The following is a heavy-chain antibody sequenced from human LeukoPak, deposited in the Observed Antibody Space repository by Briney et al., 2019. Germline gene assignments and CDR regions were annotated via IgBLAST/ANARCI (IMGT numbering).Heavy chain of an antibody. V-gene: IGHV1-18*01. J-gene: IGHJ6*02. Sequence: ASVKVSCKASGYTFTSYGISWVRQAPGQGLEWMGWISAYNGNTNYAQKLQGRVTVTTDTSTSTAYMELRSLRSDDTAVYYCARYCSSTSCYTVNDYYGMDVWGQGTTVTVSS. CDR1: GYTFTSYG. CDR3: ARYCSSTSCYTVNDYYGMDV. CDR2: ISAYNGNT. D-gene: IGHD2-2*02.